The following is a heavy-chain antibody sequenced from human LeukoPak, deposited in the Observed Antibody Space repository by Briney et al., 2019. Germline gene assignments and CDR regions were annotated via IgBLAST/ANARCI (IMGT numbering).Heavy chain of an antibody. CDR1: GLTLCNYA. J-gene: IGHJ4*02. Sequence: GGALRLSRAASGLTLCNYAMSWVRQAPGEGVEWVSAISGSGDSTYYADSVKGRFTISRDSSMETLYLQMNSLRAEDTATYFCAKRLSFGVAIGDFDYWGQGTLVTVSS. CDR3: AKRLSFGVAIGDFDY. CDR2: ISGSGDST. D-gene: IGHD3-3*01. V-gene: IGHV3-23*01.